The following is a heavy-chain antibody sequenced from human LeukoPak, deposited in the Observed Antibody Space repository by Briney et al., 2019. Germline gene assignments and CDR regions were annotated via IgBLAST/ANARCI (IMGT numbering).Heavy chain of an antibody. Sequence: PGGSLRLSCAASGFTVSSNYMSWVRQAPGKGLEWVSVIYSGGSTYYADSVKGRFTISRDNSKNTLYLQMNSLRAEDTAVYYCAKERWGIAALRGYFDYWGQGTLVTVSS. CDR2: IYSGGST. V-gene: IGHV3-53*05. CDR3: AKERWGIAALRGYFDY. D-gene: IGHD6-13*01. J-gene: IGHJ4*02. CDR1: GFTVSSNY.